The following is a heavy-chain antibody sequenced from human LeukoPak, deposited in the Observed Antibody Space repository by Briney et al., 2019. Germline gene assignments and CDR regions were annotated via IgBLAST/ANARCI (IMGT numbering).Heavy chain of an antibody. Sequence: SVKVSCKASGGTFSSYAISWVRQAPGQGVEWMGGIIPIFGTANYAQKFQGRVTITADESTSTAYMELSSLRSEDTAVYYCARVPYPTAAIYPTNWFDPWGQGTLVTVSS. CDR3: ARVPYPTAAIYPTNWFDP. CDR1: GGTFSSYA. D-gene: IGHD2-2*02. J-gene: IGHJ5*02. CDR2: IIPIFGTA. V-gene: IGHV1-69*01.